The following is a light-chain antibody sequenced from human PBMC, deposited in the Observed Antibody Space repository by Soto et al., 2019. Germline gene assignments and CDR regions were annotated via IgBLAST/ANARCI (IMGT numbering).Light chain of an antibody. V-gene: IGKV3-20*01. CDR3: QQYGNSRWT. Sequence: EIVMTQSPATLSVSPGERATLSCRASQSVSSNLAWYQQKPGQAPRLLIYGASTRATGIPDRFSGSGSGTDFTLTISRLEPEDFAVYYCQQYGNSRWTFGQGTKVDIK. J-gene: IGKJ1*01. CDR1: QSVSSN. CDR2: GAS.